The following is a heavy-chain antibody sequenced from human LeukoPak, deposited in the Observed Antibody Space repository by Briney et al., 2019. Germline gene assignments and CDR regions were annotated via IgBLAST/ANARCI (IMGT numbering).Heavy chain of an antibody. Sequence: GGSLRLSCAASGFTFDDYAMHWVRQAPGKGPEWVSGISWNSGSIGYADSVKGRFTISRDNAKNSLYLQMNSLRAEDTALYYCAKEKASVIAALDYWGQGTLVTVSS. J-gene: IGHJ4*02. D-gene: IGHD6-6*01. CDR1: GFTFDDYA. CDR3: AKEKASVIAALDY. CDR2: ISWNSGSI. V-gene: IGHV3-9*01.